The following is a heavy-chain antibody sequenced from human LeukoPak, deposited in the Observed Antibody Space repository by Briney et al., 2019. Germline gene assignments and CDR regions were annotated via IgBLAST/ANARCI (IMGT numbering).Heavy chain of an antibody. J-gene: IGHJ4*02. D-gene: IGHD7-27*01. CDR2: INHSGST. V-gene: IGHV4-34*01. CDR1: GGSFSGYY. Sequence: PSETLSLTCAVYGGSFSGYYWSWIRQPPRKGLEWIGEINHSGSTNYNPSLKSRVTISVDTSKNQFSLKLSSVTAADTAVYYCARVRATGAHDYWGQGTLVTVSS. CDR3: ARVRATGAHDY.